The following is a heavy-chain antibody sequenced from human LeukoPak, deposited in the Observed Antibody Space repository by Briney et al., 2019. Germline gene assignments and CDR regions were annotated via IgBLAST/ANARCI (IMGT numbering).Heavy chain of an antibody. V-gene: IGHV3-30*18. D-gene: IGHD3-16*01. J-gene: IGHJ4*02. CDR1: GFTFSSYG. Sequence: GGSLRLSCAASGFTFSSYGMHWVRQAPGKGLEWVTVISYDGSNKYYADSVKGRFTISRDNPRNTLYLQMNSLRGEDTAVYYCAKGIHPDGVDYWGQGTLVTVSS. CDR3: AKGIHPDGVDY. CDR2: ISYDGSNK.